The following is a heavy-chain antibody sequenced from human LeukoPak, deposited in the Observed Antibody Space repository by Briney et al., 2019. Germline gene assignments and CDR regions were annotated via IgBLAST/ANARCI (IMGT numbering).Heavy chain of an antibody. D-gene: IGHD3-22*01. CDR1: GFTFSSYS. Sequence: PGGSLRLSCAASGFTFSSYSMNWVRQAPGKGLEWVSSISSSSSYIYYADSVKGRFTISRDNAKNSLYLQMNSLRAEDTAVYYCARRGDSSGYYFDYWGQGTLVTVS. CDR2: ISSSSSYI. V-gene: IGHV3-21*01. J-gene: IGHJ4*02. CDR3: ARRGDSSGYYFDY.